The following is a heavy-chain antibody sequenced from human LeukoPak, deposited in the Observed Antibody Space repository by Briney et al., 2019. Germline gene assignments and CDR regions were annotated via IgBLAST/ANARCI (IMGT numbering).Heavy chain of an antibody. Sequence: SVKVSCKASGGTFSSYAISWVRQAPGQGLEWMGGIIPIFGTANYAQKFQGRVTITADKSTSTAYMELNSLRAEDTAIYYCAKQDTSTDYFDYWGRGTLVSVSS. V-gene: IGHV1-69*06. CDR1: GGTFSSYA. CDR3: AKQDTSTDYFDY. D-gene: IGHD5-18*01. J-gene: IGHJ4*02. CDR2: IIPIFGTA.